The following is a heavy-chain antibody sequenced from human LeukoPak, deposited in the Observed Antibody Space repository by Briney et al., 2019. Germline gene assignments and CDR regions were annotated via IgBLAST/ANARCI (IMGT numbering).Heavy chain of an antibody. CDR3: ARGLSGTPNYFDY. CDR1: GGSFSGYY. CDR2: INHSGST. J-gene: IGHJ4*02. V-gene: IGHV4-34*01. Sequence: SETLSLTCAIYGGSFSGYYCNWIRQPPGKGLEWIGEINHSGSTNYNPSFKSRVTISVDTSKNQFSLKLSSVTAADTVVYYCARGLSGTPNYFDYWGQGTLVTVSS. D-gene: IGHD1-26*01.